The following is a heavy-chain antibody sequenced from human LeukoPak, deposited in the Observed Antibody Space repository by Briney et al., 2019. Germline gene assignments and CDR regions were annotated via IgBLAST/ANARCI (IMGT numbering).Heavy chain of an antibody. J-gene: IGHJ3*02. CDR3: ASARPSSSWTAFDI. CDR2: IWFDGNNK. D-gene: IGHD6-13*01. CDR1: GFTFSSYV. V-gene: IGHV3-33*01. Sequence: GGSLRLSCAASGFTFSSYVMHWVRQAPGKGLAWVTIIWFDGNNKYYADSVKGRFTISRDNSKNTLYLQMNSLRAEDTAVYYCASARPSSSWTAFDIWGQGTMVTVSS.